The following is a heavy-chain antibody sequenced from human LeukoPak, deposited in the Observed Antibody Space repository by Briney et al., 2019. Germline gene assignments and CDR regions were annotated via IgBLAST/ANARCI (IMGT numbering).Heavy chain of an antibody. CDR1: GGTFSSYA. CDR3: ASTSSIAVAGTIYWFDP. J-gene: IGHJ5*02. D-gene: IGHD6-19*01. CDR2: IIPIFGTA. Sequence: SVKVSCKASGGTFSSYAISWVRQAPGQGLEWMGGIIPIFGTANYAQKFQGRVTITADESTSTAYMELSSLRSEDTAVYYCASTSSIAVAGTIYWFDPWGQGTLVTVSS. V-gene: IGHV1-69*13.